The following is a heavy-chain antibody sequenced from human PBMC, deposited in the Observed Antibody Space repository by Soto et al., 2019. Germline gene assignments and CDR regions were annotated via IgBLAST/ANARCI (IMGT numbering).Heavy chain of an antibody. CDR1: GFTFITYD. Sequence: ASVKVSCKASGFTFITYDFSWVRQTAGQGLEWMGWMNPNNGNAGFAQKFRGRINMTRNTSISTAYLELSSLRSDDSAVYFCARRKERSGPYYLDYWGQGTLVTVSS. CDR3: ARRKERSGPYYLDY. CDR2: MNPNNGNA. J-gene: IGHJ4*02. V-gene: IGHV1-8*01. D-gene: IGHD6-25*01.